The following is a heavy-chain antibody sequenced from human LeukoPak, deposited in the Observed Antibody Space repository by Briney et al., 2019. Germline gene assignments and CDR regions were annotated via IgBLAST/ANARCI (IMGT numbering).Heavy chain of an antibody. J-gene: IGHJ4*02. V-gene: IGHV3-73*01. D-gene: IGHD3-10*01. CDR1: GFTFSGSA. CDR3: TVITMVRKAQGDY. Sequence: GGSLRLSCAASGFTFSGSAMHWVRQASGKGLEWVGRIRSKANSYATAYAASVKGRFTISRDDSKNTAYLQMNSLKTEDTAVYYCTVITMVRKAQGDYWGQGTLVTVSS. CDR2: IRSKANSYAT.